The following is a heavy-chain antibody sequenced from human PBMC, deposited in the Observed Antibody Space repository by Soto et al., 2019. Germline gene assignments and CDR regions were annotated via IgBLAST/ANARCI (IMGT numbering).Heavy chain of an antibody. CDR1: GFTFSSYA. CDR3: ARDVMTTGIGYYYYYYGMDV. CDR2: ISYDGSNK. Sequence: QVQLVESGGGVVQPGRSLRLSCAASGFTFSSYAMHWVRQAPGKGLEWVAVISYDGSNKYYADSVKGRFTISRDNSKNTLYLQMNSLRAEDTAVYYCARDVMTTGIGYYYYYYGMDVWGQGTTVTVSS. J-gene: IGHJ6*02. D-gene: IGHD4-17*01. V-gene: IGHV3-30-3*01.